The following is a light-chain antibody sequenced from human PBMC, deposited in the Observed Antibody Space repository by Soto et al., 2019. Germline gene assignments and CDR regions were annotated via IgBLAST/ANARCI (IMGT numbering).Light chain of an antibody. CDR3: QSYDSSLSGVV. V-gene: IGLV1-40*01. Sequence: QSVLTQPPSVSGAPGQTVTLSCTGSSSNIGAGYDVNWYQQLPGTAPKLLFYGNINRPSGVPDRFSGSKSGTSASLAITGRQSEDEADYYCQSYDSSLSGVVFGGWTKLTVL. J-gene: IGLJ2*01. CDR2: GNI. CDR1: SSNIGAGYD.